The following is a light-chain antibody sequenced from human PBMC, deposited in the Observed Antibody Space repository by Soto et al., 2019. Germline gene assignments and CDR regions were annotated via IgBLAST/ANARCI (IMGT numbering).Light chain of an antibody. Sequence: EIVMKQSPATLSVSPGERATLSCRASQSVSYYLAWYQQKPGQAPRLLIYDVSNRATGIPARFSGSGSGTDFTLTISRLEPEDFAVYYCQQYGSSGTFGQGTKVDIK. CDR3: QQYGSSGT. V-gene: IGKV3-20*01. CDR2: DVS. CDR1: QSVSYY. J-gene: IGKJ1*01.